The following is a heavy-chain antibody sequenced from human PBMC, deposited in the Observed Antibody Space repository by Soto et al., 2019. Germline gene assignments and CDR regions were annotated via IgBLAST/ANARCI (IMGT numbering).Heavy chain of an antibody. D-gene: IGHD2-15*01. V-gene: IGHV3-74*03. CDR3: EVRPGYSTGGDY. J-gene: IGHJ4*02. CDR2: VYNDGDST. Sequence: EVHLVESGGGLVQPGGSLRLSCAASGLTFRTYWVIWVRQAPGKGMVWVSRVYNDGDSTLHAASVTGRFPISRDNAKNTVYLQMSDLRVEDTAMYYCEVRPGYSTGGDYWGRGPLVTVSS. CDR1: GLTFRTYW.